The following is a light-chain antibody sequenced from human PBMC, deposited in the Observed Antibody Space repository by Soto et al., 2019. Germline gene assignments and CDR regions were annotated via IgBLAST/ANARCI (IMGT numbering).Light chain of an antibody. V-gene: IGKV3-15*01. CDR2: GTY. CDR3: QQRSNWPSSIT. CDR1: QSVSSN. Sequence: EIVMTQSPATLSVPPGERATLSCRASQSVSSNLAWYQQKPGQAPRLIVYGTYTRATGIPARFSGGGSGTDFTLSISSLEAEDFAVYYCQQRSNWPSSITFGHGTRLENK. J-gene: IGKJ5*01.